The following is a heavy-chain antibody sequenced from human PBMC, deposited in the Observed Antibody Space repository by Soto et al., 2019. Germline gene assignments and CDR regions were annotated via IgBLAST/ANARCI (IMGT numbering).Heavy chain of an antibody. CDR1: GYIFSDYY. CDR2: IDPRNGGT. Sequence: ASVKVSCKASGYIFSDYYIHWVRQAPGQGLEWMGWIDPRNGGTKYAQKFQDRLTMTTDTSTSTAFLELRRLRLDDTAVFFCARVLYRNVMHAWGPGTLVTVSS. J-gene: IGHJ4*02. V-gene: IGHV1-2*02. CDR3: ARVLYRNVMHA.